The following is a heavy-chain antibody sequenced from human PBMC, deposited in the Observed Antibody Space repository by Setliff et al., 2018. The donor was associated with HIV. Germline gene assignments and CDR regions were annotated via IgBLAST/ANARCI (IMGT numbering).Heavy chain of an antibody. D-gene: IGHD2-15*01. Sequence: SETLSLTCAVYGGSFSGYYWSWIRQPPGKGLEWIGEINHSGGTNYNPSLKSRVTISVDTSKNQFSLKLAFVTAADTAVYYCALPYCSGGNCWSSASLPPAGWFDPWGQGTLVTVSS. V-gene: IGHV4-34*01. CDR2: INHSGGT. CDR3: ALPYCSGGNCWSSASLPPAGWFDP. CDR1: GGSFSGYY. J-gene: IGHJ5*02.